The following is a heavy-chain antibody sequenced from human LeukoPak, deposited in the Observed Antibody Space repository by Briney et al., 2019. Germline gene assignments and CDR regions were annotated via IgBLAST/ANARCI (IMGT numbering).Heavy chain of an antibody. Sequence: GGSLRLSCAASGFTVSSNYMSWVRQAPGKGLEWVSVIYSGGSTYYADSVKGRFTISRDNSKNTLYLQMNSLRAEDTAVYYCAREELDGAFDIWGQGTMVTVSS. CDR3: AREELDGAFDI. J-gene: IGHJ3*02. CDR1: GFTVSSNY. CDR2: IYSGGST. V-gene: IGHV3-53*01. D-gene: IGHD1-1*01.